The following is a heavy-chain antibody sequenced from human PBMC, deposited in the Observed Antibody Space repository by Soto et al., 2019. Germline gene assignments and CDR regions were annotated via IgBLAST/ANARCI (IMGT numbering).Heavy chain of an antibody. CDR3: ARGRGYSYGQDYFDY. J-gene: IGHJ4*02. V-gene: IGHV1-2*02. CDR1: GYTFTGYY. D-gene: IGHD5-18*01. CDR2: INPNSGGT. Sequence: QVQLVQSGAEVKKPGASVKVSCKASGYTFTGYYMHWVRQATGQGLEWMGWINPNSGGTNYAQKFQGRVTMTRDTSISTAYMELSRLRSDDTAVYYCARGRGYSYGQDYFDYWGQGTLVTVSS.